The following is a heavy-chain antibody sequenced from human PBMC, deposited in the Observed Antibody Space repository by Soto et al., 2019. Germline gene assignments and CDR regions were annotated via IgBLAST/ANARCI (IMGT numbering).Heavy chain of an antibody. CDR1: GCTFSDHY. D-gene: IGHD2-15*01. CDR3: VRNVASGGTYYFDY. V-gene: IGHV3-72*01. CDR2: VRNKANSYTT. Sequence: EVQLVESGGGLVEPGGSLRLSCAASGCTFSDHYMDWVRQAPRKGLEWIGRVRNKANSYTTEYAASVRGRFTVSRDESKNSLYLQMNSLKTEDTAMYYCVRNVASGGTYYFDYWGQGTLVTVSS. J-gene: IGHJ4*02.